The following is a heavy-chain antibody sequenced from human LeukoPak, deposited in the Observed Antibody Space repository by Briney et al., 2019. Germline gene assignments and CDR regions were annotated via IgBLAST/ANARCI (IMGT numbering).Heavy chain of an antibody. CDR2: INPSGGST. V-gene: IGHV1-46*01. CDR1: GYTFTSYY. D-gene: IGHD2-2*01. CDR3: ARDYCSSTSCDSYWFDP. J-gene: IGHJ5*02. Sequence: ASVKVSCKASGYTFTSYYMHWVRQAPGQGLEWMGIINPSGGSTSYAQKFQGRVTMTRDTSTSTVYMELSSLRSEDTAVYYCARDYCSSTSCDSYWFDPWGQGTLVTVSS.